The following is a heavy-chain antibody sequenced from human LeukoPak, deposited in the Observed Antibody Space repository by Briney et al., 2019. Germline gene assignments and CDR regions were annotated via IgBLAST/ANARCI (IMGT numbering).Heavy chain of an antibody. J-gene: IGHJ4*02. D-gene: IGHD2-15*01. CDR3: ARDKLGYCSGGSCYLY. CDR1: GFTFSTYG. V-gene: IGHV3-64*04. Sequence: QPWGSLRLSCSASGFTFSTYGMHWVRQAPGKGLEYVSGITPTGGTTFYADSVKGRFTISRDNSKNTLYLHMNSLRAEDTAVYYCARDKLGYCSGGSCYLYWGQGTLVTVSS. CDR2: ITPTGGTT.